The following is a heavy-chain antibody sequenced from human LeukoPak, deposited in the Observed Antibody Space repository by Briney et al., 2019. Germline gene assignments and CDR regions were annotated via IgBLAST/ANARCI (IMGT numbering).Heavy chain of an antibody. CDR3: ARGGSSSWRDYYYYGMDV. V-gene: IGHV4-59*08. J-gene: IGHJ6*02. D-gene: IGHD6-13*01. Sequence: SETLSLTCTVSGGSISSYYWSWMRQPPGKGLEWIGYIYYSGSTNYNPSLKSRVTISVDTSKNQFSLKLSSVTAADTAVYYCARGGSSSWRDYYYYGMDVWGQGTTVTVSS. CDR2: IYYSGST. CDR1: GGSISSYY.